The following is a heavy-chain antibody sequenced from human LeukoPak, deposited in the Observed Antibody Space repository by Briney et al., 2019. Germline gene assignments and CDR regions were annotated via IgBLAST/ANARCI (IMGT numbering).Heavy chain of an antibody. Sequence: ASVKVSCKASGYTFTSYYMHWVRQAPGQGLEWMGIINPSGGSTSYAQKLQGRVTMTRDTSTGTVYMELSSLSSEDTAVYYCARPSIGGATDAFDIWGQGTMVTVSS. V-gene: IGHV1-46*01. J-gene: IGHJ3*02. D-gene: IGHD1-26*01. CDR3: ARPSIGGATDAFDI. CDR2: INPSGGST. CDR1: GYTFTSYY.